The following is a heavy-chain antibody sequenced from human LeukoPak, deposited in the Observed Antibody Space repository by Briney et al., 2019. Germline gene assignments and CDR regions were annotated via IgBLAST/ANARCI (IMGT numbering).Heavy chain of an antibody. Sequence: PGGSLRLSCAASGFTFSSYWMSWVRQAPGKGLEWVANIKQDGSEKYYVDSVKGRFTISRDNAKNSLYLQMNSLRAEDTAVYYCARDGSQFDFWSGYWDPNYYYYGMDVWGQGTTVTVSS. CDR1: GFTFSSYW. J-gene: IGHJ6*02. CDR3: ARDGSQFDFWSGYWDPNYYYYGMDV. D-gene: IGHD3-3*01. CDR2: IKQDGSEK. V-gene: IGHV3-7*01.